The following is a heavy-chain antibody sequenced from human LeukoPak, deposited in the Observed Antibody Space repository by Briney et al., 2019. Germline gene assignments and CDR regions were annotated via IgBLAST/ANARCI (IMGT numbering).Heavy chain of an antibody. Sequence: GASVKVSCKASGYTFTGYYMHWVRQAPGQGLEWMGWINPNSGGTNYAQKFRGRVTMTRDTSISTAYMELSRLRSDDTAVYYCARVWYSSGWYGGYYYYMDVWGKGTTVTVSS. CDR3: ARVWYSSGWYGGYYYYMDV. V-gene: IGHV1-2*02. CDR2: INPNSGGT. J-gene: IGHJ6*03. CDR1: GYTFTGYY. D-gene: IGHD6-19*01.